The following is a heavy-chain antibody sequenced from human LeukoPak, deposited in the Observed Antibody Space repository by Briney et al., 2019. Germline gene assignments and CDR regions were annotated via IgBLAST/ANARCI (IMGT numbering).Heavy chain of an antibody. CDR1: GFNFSSYS. CDR2: IKQDGSEK. J-gene: IGHJ6*03. Sequence: GGSLRLSCAASGFNFSSYSVNWVRQAPGKGLEWVANIKQDGSEKYYVDSVKGRFTISRDNAKNSLYLQMNSLRAEDTAVYYCARADSSIAARLSRSSIFNYYYYMDVWGKGTTVTVSS. V-gene: IGHV3-7*01. CDR3: ARADSSIAARLSRSSIFNYYYYMDV. D-gene: IGHD6-6*01.